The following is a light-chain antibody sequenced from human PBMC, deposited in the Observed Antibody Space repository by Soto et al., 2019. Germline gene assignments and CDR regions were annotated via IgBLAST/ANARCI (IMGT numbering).Light chain of an antibody. CDR1: QSVSSD. V-gene: IGKV3-15*01. Sequence: EKVMTQSPATLSVSPGERATLSCRVSQSVSSDLAWYQQKPGQAPRLLIYGASTRATGIPARFSGSGSETEFTLTISSLQSEDFAVYYCQHYYSWPPLFGPGTIVDIK. J-gene: IGKJ3*01. CDR3: QHYYSWPPL. CDR2: GAS.